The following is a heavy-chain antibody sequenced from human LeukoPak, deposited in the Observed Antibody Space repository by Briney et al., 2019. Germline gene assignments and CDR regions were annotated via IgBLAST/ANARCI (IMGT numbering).Heavy chain of an antibody. J-gene: IGHJ5*02. CDR2: ISYDGSNK. V-gene: IGHV3-30*03. Sequence: GGSLRLSCAASGFTFSSYGMHWVRQAPGKGLEWVAVISYDGSNKYYADSVKGRFTISRDNSKNTLYLQMNSLRAEDTAVYYCARGLRYCSGGSCWWFDPWGQGTLVTVSS. D-gene: IGHD2-15*01. CDR1: GFTFSSYG. CDR3: ARGLRYCSGGSCWWFDP.